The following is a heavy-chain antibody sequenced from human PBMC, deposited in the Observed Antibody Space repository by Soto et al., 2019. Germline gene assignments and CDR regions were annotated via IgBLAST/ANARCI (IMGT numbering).Heavy chain of an antibody. Sequence: GGSLRLSCAASGFTFGDYYMSWIRQAPGKGLEWVSYISSSSSYTNYADSVKGRFTISRDNAKSSLYLQMNSLRAEDTAVYYCARDVFNPTENYYASSGLDYWGQGTRVTVSS. J-gene: IGHJ4*02. CDR3: ARDVFNPTENYYASSGLDY. CDR2: ISSSSSYT. CDR1: GFTFGDYY. D-gene: IGHD3-22*01. V-gene: IGHV3-11*06.